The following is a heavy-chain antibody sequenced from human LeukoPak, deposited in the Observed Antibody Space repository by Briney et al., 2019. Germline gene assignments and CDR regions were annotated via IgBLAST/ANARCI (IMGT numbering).Heavy chain of an antibody. Sequence: GGSLRLSCAASGFTFDGFTMHWVRQTPGKGLEWVSSIDSSGGYMFYADSVKGRFIISRDNAKDSLYLQMNSLRVEDTAVYYCLRGDRRDYWGQGTLVTVSS. CDR3: LRGDRRDY. V-gene: IGHV3-21*06. CDR1: GFTFDGFT. J-gene: IGHJ4*02. CDR2: IDSSGGYM.